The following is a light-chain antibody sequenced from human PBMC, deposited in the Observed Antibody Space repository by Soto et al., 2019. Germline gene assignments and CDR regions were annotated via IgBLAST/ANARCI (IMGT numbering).Light chain of an antibody. J-gene: IGKJ3*01. CDR1: QSVSSSY. CDR2: GAS. CDR3: QQYGSSPPIT. Sequence: EIVLTQSPGTLSLSPGERATLSCRASQSVSSSYLAWYQQKPGQAPRLLIYGASSRATGIPDRFSGSGSGTDFALTISRREPDDFAVYYCQQYGSSPPITFGPGTKVDIK. V-gene: IGKV3-20*01.